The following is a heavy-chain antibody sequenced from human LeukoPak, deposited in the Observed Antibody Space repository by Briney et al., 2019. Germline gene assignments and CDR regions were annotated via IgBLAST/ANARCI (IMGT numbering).Heavy chain of an antibody. CDR1: GYSISSSNW. CDR3: ARSTAAMRYYYYYYMDV. CDR2: IYYSGST. V-gene: IGHV4-28*01. Sequence: PSDTLSLTCAVSGYSISSSNWWGWIRQPPGKGLAWIGYIYYSGSTYYNPSLKSRVTMSVDTSKNQFSLKLSSVTAVDTAVYYCARSTAAMRYYYYYYMDVWGKGTTVTVSS. D-gene: IGHD2-2*01. J-gene: IGHJ6*03.